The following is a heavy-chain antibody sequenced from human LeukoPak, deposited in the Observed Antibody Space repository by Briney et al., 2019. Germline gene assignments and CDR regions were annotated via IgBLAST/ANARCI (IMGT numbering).Heavy chain of an antibody. CDR1: GGSFSSYY. D-gene: IGHD3-10*01. CDR3: ARSGITMVRGVITNWFDP. V-gene: IGHV4-59*01. Sequence: SETLYLTCTVSGGSFSSYYWSWVRQPPGKGLEWIGYIYYSGSTNSNPSLKSRVTISVDTSKNQFSLKLSSVTAADTAVYYCARSGITMVRGVITNWFDPWGQGTLVTVSS. CDR2: IYYSGST. J-gene: IGHJ5*02.